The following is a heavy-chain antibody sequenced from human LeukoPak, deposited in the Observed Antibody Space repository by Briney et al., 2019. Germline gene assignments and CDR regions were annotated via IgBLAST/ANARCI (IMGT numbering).Heavy chain of an antibody. J-gene: IGHJ4*02. CDR2: ISSSSGYI. D-gene: IGHD3-10*01. V-gene: IGHV3-21*01. Sequence: GGSLRLSCAASGFTFSNYNINWVRQAPGKGLEWVSSISSSSGYIYYADSVKGRFTISRDNAKNSLYLQMNSLRAEDTAVYYCARSMIRGVVYFDYWGQGTLVTVSS. CDR1: GFTFSNYN. CDR3: ARSMIRGVVYFDY.